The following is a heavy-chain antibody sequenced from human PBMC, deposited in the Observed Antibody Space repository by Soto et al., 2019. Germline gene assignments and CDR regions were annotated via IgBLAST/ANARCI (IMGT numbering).Heavy chain of an antibody. CDR1: GFTFSSYS. V-gene: IGHV3-48*01. Sequence: GGSLRLSCAASGFTFSSYSMNWVRQAPGKGLEWVSYISSSSSTIYYADSVKGRFTISRDNAKNSLYLQMNSLRAEDTAVYYCARDSNKDYGDSYYWGQGTLVTVSS. CDR3: ARDSNKDYGDSYY. D-gene: IGHD4-17*01. CDR2: ISSSSSTI. J-gene: IGHJ4*02.